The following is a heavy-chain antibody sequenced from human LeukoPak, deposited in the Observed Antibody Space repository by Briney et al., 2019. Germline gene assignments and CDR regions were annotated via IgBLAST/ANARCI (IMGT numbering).Heavy chain of an antibody. V-gene: IGHV3-9*01. CDR3: AKGLEKPLDYYYYYMDV. J-gene: IGHJ6*03. D-gene: IGHD6-6*01. Sequence: PGRSLRLSCAASGFTFDDYAMHWVRQAPGKALEWVSGFSWNSGSIGYADSVKGRFTISRDNAKNSLYLQMNSLRAEDTALYYCAKGLEKPLDYYYYYMDVWGKGTTVTVSS. CDR2: FSWNSGSI. CDR1: GFTFDDYA.